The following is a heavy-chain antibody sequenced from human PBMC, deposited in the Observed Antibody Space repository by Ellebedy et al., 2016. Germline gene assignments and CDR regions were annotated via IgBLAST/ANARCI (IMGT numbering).Heavy chain of an antibody. CDR2: IYPGDSDT. V-gene: IGHV5-51*01. Sequence: GESLKISXKGSGYSFTTYWIGWVRQMPGEGLEWMGIIYPGDSDTRYSPSFQGQVTISAEKSISTAYLQWSSLKASDTATYYCARNDGGYVAYWGQGTLVTVSS. CDR1: GYSFTTYW. D-gene: IGHD4-23*01. J-gene: IGHJ4*02. CDR3: ARNDGGYVAY.